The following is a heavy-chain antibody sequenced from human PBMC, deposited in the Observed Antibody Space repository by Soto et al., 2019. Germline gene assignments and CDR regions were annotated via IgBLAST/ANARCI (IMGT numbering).Heavy chain of an antibody. Sequence: QVQLVQSGAEEKKPGASVKVSCKASGYTFTSYAMHWVRQAPGQRLEWMGWINAGNGNTKYSQKFQGRVTITRDTSASTAYMELSSLRYEDTAVYYCARAGVGATPNDYWGQGTLVTVSS. CDR1: GYTFTSYA. J-gene: IGHJ4*02. D-gene: IGHD1-26*01. CDR3: ARAGVGATPNDY. CDR2: INAGNGNT. V-gene: IGHV1-3*05.